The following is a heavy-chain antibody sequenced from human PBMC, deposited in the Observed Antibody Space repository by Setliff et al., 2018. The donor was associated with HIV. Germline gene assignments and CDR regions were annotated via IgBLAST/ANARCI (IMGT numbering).Heavy chain of an antibody. CDR3: AKDSGSYGGDYYDYAMDV. Sequence: GGSLRLSCAASGFTFSTYGMHWVRQAPGKGLEWVAVILYHGSNKYYADSVKGRFTISRDNSKNTLYLQMNSLRAEDTAVYYCAKDSGSYGGDYYDYAMDVWGQGTTVTVSS. V-gene: IGHV3-30*18. D-gene: IGHD1-26*01. CDR2: ILYHGSNK. CDR1: GFTFSTYG. J-gene: IGHJ6*02.